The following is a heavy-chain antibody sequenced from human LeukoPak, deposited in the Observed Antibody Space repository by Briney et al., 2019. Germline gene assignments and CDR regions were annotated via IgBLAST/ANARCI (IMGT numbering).Heavy chain of an antibody. D-gene: IGHD3-10*02. J-gene: IGHJ4*02. CDR1: GFTFSSSG. V-gene: IGHV3-43*02. Sequence: GGSLRLSCAASGFTFSSSGMHWVHQAPGKGLEWVSLAGWAGGTTYYSDSVRGRFTISRDSGKNSVYLQMNSLTTDDTAFYFCAKELDTMFFDYWGQGALVTVSS. CDR3: AKELDTMFFDY. CDR2: AGWAGGTT.